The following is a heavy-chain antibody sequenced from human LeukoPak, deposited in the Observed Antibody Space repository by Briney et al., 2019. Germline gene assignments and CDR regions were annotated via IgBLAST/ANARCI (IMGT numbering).Heavy chain of an antibody. V-gene: IGHV4-59*01. J-gene: IGHJ6*04. CDR2: IYYSGST. CDR3: ARAPSDIVVVPAAPPRYYYYGMDV. Sequence: SETQSLTCTVSGGSISSYYWSWIRQPPGKGLEWIGYIYYSGSTNYNPSLKSRVTISVDTSKNQFSLKLSSVTAADTAVYYCARAPSDIVVVPAAPPRYYYYGMDVWGKGTTVTVSS. D-gene: IGHD2-2*01. CDR1: GGSISSYY.